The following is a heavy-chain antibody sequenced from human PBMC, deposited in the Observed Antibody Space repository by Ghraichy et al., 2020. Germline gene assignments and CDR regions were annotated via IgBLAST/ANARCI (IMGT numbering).Heavy chain of an antibody. CDR2: INPNSGGT. Sequence: ASVKVSCKASGYTFIGYYMHWVRQAPGQGLEWMGRINPNSGGTSYARKFQGRVTMTRDTSISTAYMELSSLRSDDAAVYHCARDGSSTAPISWVYYYMDVWGKGTTVTVSS. CDR1: GYTFIGYY. CDR3: ARDGSSTAPISWVYYYMDV. D-gene: IGHD6-6*01. V-gene: IGHV1-2*06. J-gene: IGHJ6*03.